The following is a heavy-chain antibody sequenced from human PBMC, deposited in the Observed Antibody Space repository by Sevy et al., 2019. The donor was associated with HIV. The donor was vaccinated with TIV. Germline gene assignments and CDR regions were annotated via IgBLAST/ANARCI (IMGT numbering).Heavy chain of an antibody. CDR1: GFTFSSYA. J-gene: IGHJ3*02. D-gene: IGHD4-17*01. CDR3: VKGGGNTTGHHDAFDI. V-gene: IGHV3-64D*06. CDR2: ISSNGGST. Sequence: GGSLRLSCSASGFTFSSYAMHWVRQAPGKGLEYVSAISSNGGSTYYADSVKDRFTISRENSKNKLYLQMNGLRAEDTAVYYCVKGGGNTTGHHDAFDIWGQGTMVTVSS.